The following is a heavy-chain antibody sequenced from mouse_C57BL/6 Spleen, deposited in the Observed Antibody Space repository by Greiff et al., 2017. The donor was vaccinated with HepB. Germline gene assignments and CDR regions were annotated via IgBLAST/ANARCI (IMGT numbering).Heavy chain of an antibody. Sequence: EVQGVESGGGLVKPGGSLKLSCAASGFTFSSYAMSWVRQTPEKRLEWVATISDGGSYTYYPDNVKGRFTISRDNAKNNLYLQMSHLKSEDTAMYYCARSYYYGSLDYWGQGTTLTVSS. V-gene: IGHV5-4*01. J-gene: IGHJ2*01. D-gene: IGHD1-1*01. CDR2: ISDGGSYT. CDR3: ARSYYYGSLDY. CDR1: GFTFSSYA.